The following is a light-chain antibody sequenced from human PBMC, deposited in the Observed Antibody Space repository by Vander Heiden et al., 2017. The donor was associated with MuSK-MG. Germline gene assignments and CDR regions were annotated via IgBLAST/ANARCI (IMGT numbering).Light chain of an antibody. Sequence: VLTQSPLSLPVTPGEPASISCTSSQTLLHSHGYYFLDWYLQKPAQSPQRLIFLASKRASGVPDRFSGSVSGSDFSLNISRVEAEDVGVYFCMQYLQTPGFGPGTRVDI. CDR3: MQYLQTPG. J-gene: IGKJ3*01. CDR2: LAS. V-gene: IGKV2-28*01. CDR1: QTLLHSHGYYF.